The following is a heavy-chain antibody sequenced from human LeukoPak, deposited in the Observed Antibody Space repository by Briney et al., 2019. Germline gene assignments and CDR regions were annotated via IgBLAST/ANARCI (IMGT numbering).Heavy chain of an antibody. Sequence: GGSLRLSCAASGFTVSSNCMSGVCQAPGKGLEWGSGIYSGGSGTTYYADSVKGRFTISRDNSKNTLYLQMNSLRAEDTAVYYCARTRGGLLDYFDYWGQGTLVTVSS. V-gene: IGHV3-53*01. CDR2: IYSGGSGTT. D-gene: IGHD3-16*01. J-gene: IGHJ4*02. CDR1: GFTVSSNC. CDR3: ARTRGGLLDYFDY.